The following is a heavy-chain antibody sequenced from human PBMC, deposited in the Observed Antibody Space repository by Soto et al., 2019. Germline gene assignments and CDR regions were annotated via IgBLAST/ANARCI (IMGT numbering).Heavy chain of an antibody. D-gene: IGHD6-19*01. J-gene: IGHJ4*02. Sequence: PVESLKIACKGSGYIFTSYWISCFLQMRGKGLEWMGRIDPSDSYTNYSPSFQGHVTISADKSISTAYLQWSSLKASDTAMYYCAKGGYSSGWPDYWGQGTLVTVSS. V-gene: IGHV5-10-1*01. CDR2: IDPSDSYT. CDR1: GYIFTSYW. CDR3: AKGGYSSGWPDY.